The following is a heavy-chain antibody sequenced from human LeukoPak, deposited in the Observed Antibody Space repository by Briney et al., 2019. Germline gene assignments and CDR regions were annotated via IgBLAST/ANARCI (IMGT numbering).Heavy chain of an antibody. Sequence: ASVKVSCKASGYTFTSYGISWVRQAPGQGLEWMGWINAGNGNTKYSQKFQGRVTITRDTSASTAYMELSSLRSEDTAVYYCATSTSSGWYRYYFDYWGQGTLVTVSP. CDR3: ATSTSSGWYRYYFDY. CDR1: GYTFTSYG. D-gene: IGHD6-19*01. J-gene: IGHJ4*02. CDR2: INAGNGNT. V-gene: IGHV1-3*01.